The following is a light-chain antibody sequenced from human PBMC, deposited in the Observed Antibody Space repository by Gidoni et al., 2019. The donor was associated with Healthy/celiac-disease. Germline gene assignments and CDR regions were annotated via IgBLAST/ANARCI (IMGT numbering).Light chain of an antibody. CDR2: AAS. CDR1: QSVSSY. Sequence: EIVLTQSPATLYLSPGERDTLSCSASQSVSSYLAWYQQKPGQAPRLLIYAASNRATGIPARFSGSGSGTDFTLTISSLEPEDFAVYYCQQRSNWPPLTFGGGTKLEIK. V-gene: IGKV3-11*01. J-gene: IGKJ4*01. CDR3: QQRSNWPPLT.